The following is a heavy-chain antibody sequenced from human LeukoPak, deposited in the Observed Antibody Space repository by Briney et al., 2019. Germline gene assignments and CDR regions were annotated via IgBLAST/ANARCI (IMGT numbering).Heavy chain of an antibody. V-gene: IGHV3-30*18. CDR3: AKTHISDYCFDF. J-gene: IGHJ4*02. D-gene: IGHD3-22*01. CDR1: GFTFSSYG. Sequence: GRSLRLSCVASGFTFSSYGMHWVRQAPGKGLEWVAVISFDGSSKYYADSVKGRFTISRDNSKNTLYLQMNSLRAEDTAVYYCAKTHISDYCFDFWGQGTLVTVSS. CDR2: ISFDGSSK.